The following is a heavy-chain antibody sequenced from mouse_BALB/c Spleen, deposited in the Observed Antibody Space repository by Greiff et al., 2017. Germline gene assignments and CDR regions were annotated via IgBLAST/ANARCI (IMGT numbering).Heavy chain of an antibody. CDR3: ARSEGLYYGNGLAY. V-gene: IGHV14-3*02. CDR1: GFNIKDTY. D-gene: IGHD2-1*01. Sequence: VQLQQSGAELVKPGASVKLSCTASGFNIKDTYMHWVKQRPEQGLEWIGRIDPANGNTKYDPKFQGKATITADTSSNTAYLQLSSLTSEDTAGDYCARSEGLYYGNGLAYWGQGTLVTVSA. J-gene: IGHJ3*01. CDR2: IDPANGNT.